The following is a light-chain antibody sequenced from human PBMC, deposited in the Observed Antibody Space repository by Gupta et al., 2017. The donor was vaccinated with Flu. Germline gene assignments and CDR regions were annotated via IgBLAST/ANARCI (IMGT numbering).Light chain of an antibody. J-gene: IGKJ5*01. CDR3: RQRRNSSPRT. CDR1: QSVSSY. Sequence: VLPQSPATLSLYPEARATLSCRASQSVSSYLAGYQQQTGQDPRLLIHYASTRATGRPARFMSSSSCTDYMRLISSLEPEDYSVYYWRQRRNSSPRTFGQGTRLEIK. V-gene: IGKV3-11*01. CDR2: YAS.